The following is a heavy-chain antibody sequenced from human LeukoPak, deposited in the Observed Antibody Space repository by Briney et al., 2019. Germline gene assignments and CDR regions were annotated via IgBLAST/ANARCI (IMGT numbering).Heavy chain of an antibody. CDR1: GYTFTGYY. J-gene: IGHJ4*02. Sequence: ASVKVSCKASGYTFTGYYMHWVRQAPGQWLEWMGWINPNSGGTNYAQKFQGRVTMTRDTSISTAYMELSRLRSDDTAVYYCARDKGGLYYYDSSGYYPSHFDYWGQGTLVTVSS. D-gene: IGHD3-22*01. V-gene: IGHV1-2*02. CDR2: INPNSGGT. CDR3: ARDKGGLYYYDSSGYYPSHFDY.